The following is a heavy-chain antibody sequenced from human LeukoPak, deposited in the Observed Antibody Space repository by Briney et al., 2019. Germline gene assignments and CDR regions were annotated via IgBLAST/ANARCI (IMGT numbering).Heavy chain of an antibody. J-gene: IGHJ6*03. V-gene: IGHV1-69*05. CDR1: GGTFSSYA. D-gene: IGHD6-6*01. CDR2: IIPIFGTA. CDR3: ARGQLSSPYYYYMDV. Sequence: ASVKVSCKASGGTFSSYAISWVRQAPGQGLEWMGGIIPIFGTANYAQKFQGRVTITTDESTSTAYMELSSLRSEDTAVYYCARGQLSSPYYYYMDVWGKGTTVTVSS.